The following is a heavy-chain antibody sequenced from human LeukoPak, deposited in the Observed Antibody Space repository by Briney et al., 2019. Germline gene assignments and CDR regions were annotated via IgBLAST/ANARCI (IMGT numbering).Heavy chain of an antibody. D-gene: IGHD3-22*01. CDR1: GYSFTSYW. Sequence: GESLKISCKGSGYSFTSYWIDWVRQMPGKGLEWMGIIYPGDSDTRYSPSFQGQVTISADKSISTAYLQWSSLKASDTAIYYCAREPDSSGYSFDYWGQGTLVTVSS. J-gene: IGHJ4*02. V-gene: IGHV5-51*01. CDR2: IYPGDSDT. CDR3: AREPDSSGYSFDY.